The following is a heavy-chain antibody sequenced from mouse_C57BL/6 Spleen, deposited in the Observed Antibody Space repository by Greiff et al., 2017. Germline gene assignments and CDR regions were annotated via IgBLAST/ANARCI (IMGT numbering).Heavy chain of an antibody. Sequence: QVQLQQSGAELVKPGASVKLSCKASGYTFTSYWMHWVKQSPGQGLEWIGMFHPNSGSTNYNEKFKSKATLTVDKSSSTVYTQLSSLTSEDSAVYYCTRDYYCSYFGYWGKGTTLTVSS. J-gene: IGHJ2*01. D-gene: IGHD1-1*01. CDR3: TRDYYCSYFGY. V-gene: IGHV1-64*01. CDR2: FHPNSGST. CDR1: GYTFTSYW.